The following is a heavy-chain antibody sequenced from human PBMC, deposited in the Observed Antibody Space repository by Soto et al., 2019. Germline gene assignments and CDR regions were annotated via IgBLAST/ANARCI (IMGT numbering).Heavy chain of an antibody. J-gene: IGHJ1*01. V-gene: IGHV3-21*01. CDR2: ISSSSRYI. CDR1: GFTFSSYS. CDR3: ARGFDILTGLYFQH. Sequence: EVQLVESGGGLVKPGGSLRLSCAASGFTFSSYSMNWVRQAPGKGLEWVSSISSSSRYIYYPDSVKGRFTISRDNAKNALYLQMSSQKAEDTAVYYCARGFDILTGLYFQHWGQGTLVTVSS. D-gene: IGHD3-9*01.